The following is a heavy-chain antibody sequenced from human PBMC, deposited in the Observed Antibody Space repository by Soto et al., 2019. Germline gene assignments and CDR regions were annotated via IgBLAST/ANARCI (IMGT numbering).Heavy chain of an antibody. Sequence: ASVKVSSKASGYTFSVYYLHWVRQTPGQGLEWMGWINPNSGGTNYAQKFQGWVTMTRDTSITTAYMELSSLRPDDTAVYYCARDLSIAALGTSFYYFGMDVWGQGITVTVSS. CDR2: INPNSGGT. CDR3: ARDLSIAALGTSFYYFGMDV. CDR1: GYTFSVYY. J-gene: IGHJ6*02. D-gene: IGHD6-13*01. V-gene: IGHV1-2*04.